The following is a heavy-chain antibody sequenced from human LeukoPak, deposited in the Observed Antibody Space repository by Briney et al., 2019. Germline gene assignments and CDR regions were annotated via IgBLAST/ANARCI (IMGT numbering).Heavy chain of an antibody. CDR1: GFTFSSYG. CDR3: AKDGRWTFDY. D-gene: IGHD3/OR15-3a*01. J-gene: IGHJ4*02. Sequence: PGGSLRLSCAASGFTFSSYGIHWVRQAPGKGLDWVAYIQYDGRNKYYADSVKGRFTISRDNSKNTLYLQMNSLTAEDTAVYYCAKDGRWTFDYWGQGTLVTVSS. V-gene: IGHV3-30*02. CDR2: IQYDGRNK.